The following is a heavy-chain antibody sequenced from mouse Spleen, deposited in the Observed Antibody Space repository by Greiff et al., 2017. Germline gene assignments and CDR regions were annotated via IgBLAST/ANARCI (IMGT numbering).Heavy chain of an antibody. V-gene: IGHV1-62-2*01. CDR3: ARHPLYYYGSSPWFAY. Sequence: VQGVESGAELVKPGASVKLSCKASGYTFTEYTIHWVKQRSGQGLEWIGWFYPGSGSIKYNEKFKDKATLTADKSSSTVYMELSRLTSEDSAVYFCARHPLYYYGSSPWFAYWGQGTLVTVSA. CDR2: FYPGSGSI. J-gene: IGHJ3*01. D-gene: IGHD1-1*01. CDR1: GYTFTEYT.